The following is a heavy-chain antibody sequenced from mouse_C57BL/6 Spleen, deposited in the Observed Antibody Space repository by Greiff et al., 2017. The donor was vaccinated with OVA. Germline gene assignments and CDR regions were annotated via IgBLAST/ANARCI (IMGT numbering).Heavy chain of an antibody. CDR2: INPNYGTT. J-gene: IGHJ2*01. Sequence: EVQLQESGPELVKPGASVKISCKASGYSFTDYNMNWVKQSNGKSLEWIGVINPNYGTTSYNQKFKGKATLTVDQSSSTAYMQLNSLTSEDSAVYYCARSFRGLLPTDEGYYFDYWGQGTTLTVSS. V-gene: IGHV1-39*01. D-gene: IGHD2-3*01. CDR3: ARSFRGLLPTDEGYYFDY. CDR1: GYSFTDYN.